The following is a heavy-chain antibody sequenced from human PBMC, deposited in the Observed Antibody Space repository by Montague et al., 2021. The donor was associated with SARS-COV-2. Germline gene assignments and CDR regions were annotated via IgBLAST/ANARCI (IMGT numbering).Heavy chain of an antibody. V-gene: IGHV4-34*01. D-gene: IGHD3-22*01. CDR2: INHRGTS. CDR1: GGSFSDYY. Sequence: SETLSLTCAVYGGSFSDYYWSWIRQPPGKGLEWIGEINHRGTSKYNPSLKSRVSISLDTSKNQFSLYLSSVTAADTAVYYCASGRQHFNMKVVVMTGGGYYFDYWGQGTLVAVSS. CDR3: ASGRQHFNMKVVVMTGGGYYFDY. J-gene: IGHJ4*02.